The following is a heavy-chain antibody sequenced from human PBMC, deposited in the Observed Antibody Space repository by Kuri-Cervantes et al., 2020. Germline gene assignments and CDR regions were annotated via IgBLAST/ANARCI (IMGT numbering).Heavy chain of an antibody. CDR2: ISYDGSNK. CDR3: ARDQVVVVPAARGTQPYYYGMDV. V-gene: IGHV3-30*03. J-gene: IGHJ6*02. D-gene: IGHD2-2*01. Sequence: GESLKISCAASGFTFSSYGMHWVRQAPGKGLEWVAVISYDGSNKYYADSVKGRFTISRDNAKNSLYLQMNSLRAEDTAVYYCARDQVVVVPAARGTQPYYYGMDVWGQGTTVTVSS. CDR1: GFTFSSYG.